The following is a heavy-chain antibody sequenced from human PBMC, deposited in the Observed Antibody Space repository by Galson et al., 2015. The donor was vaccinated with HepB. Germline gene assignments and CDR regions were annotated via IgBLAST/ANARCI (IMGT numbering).Heavy chain of an antibody. Sequence: SLRLSCAASGFTFKNHAMNWVRQAPGKGLEWVSSISGSGGGTYYADSVKGRFTISRDNSYNTLYVQMNSLRAEDTAIYYCARRGAEEWGDFDYWGQGTLVTVSS. V-gene: IGHV3-23*01. D-gene: IGHD1-26*01. CDR2: ISGSGGGT. CDR1: GFTFKNHA. CDR3: ARRGAEEWGDFDY. J-gene: IGHJ4*02.